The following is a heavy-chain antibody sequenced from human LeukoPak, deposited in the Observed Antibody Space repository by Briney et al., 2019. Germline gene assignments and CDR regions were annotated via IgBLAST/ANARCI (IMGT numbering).Heavy chain of an antibody. CDR2: IIPIFGTA. J-gene: IGHJ4*02. CDR1: GGTFSRNA. D-gene: IGHD5-18*01. V-gene: IGHV1-69*05. CDR3: ASPDASMVSAFDY. Sequence: SVKVSCKASGGTFSRNAISWVRQAPGQGLEWMGGIIPIFGTANYAENFQGRVTITTDEITSTAYMELRSLRSEDTAVYYCASPDASMVSAFDYWGQGTLVTVSS.